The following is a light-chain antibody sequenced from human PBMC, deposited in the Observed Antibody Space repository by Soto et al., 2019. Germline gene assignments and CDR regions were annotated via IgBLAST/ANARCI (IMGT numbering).Light chain of an antibody. V-gene: IGKV1-5*01. Sequence: DIPMTQSPSTLSASVGDRVTITCRASQTINSWLAWYQQKPGKAPKVLIFDASSLKTGVPSRFSGSGSGTEFTLTISNLQPDDFATYYCQQYDSYSSGPFGQGTKVDIK. CDR1: QTINSW. CDR2: DAS. J-gene: IGKJ1*01. CDR3: QQYDSYSSGP.